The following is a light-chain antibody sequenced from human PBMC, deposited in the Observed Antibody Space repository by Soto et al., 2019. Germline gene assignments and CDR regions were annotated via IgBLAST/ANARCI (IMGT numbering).Light chain of an antibody. CDR3: QQYGSSAS. J-gene: IGKJ1*01. Sequence: IVLTQSPATVSSSPGERATLSCGASQSVSGGFLAWYQQKPGLAPRLILYDTSFRATGIPDRFSGSGSGTDFTLTISRLDPEDFAVYYCQQYGSSASFGQGTKVDI. V-gene: IGKV3D-20*01. CDR2: DTS. CDR1: QSVSGGF.